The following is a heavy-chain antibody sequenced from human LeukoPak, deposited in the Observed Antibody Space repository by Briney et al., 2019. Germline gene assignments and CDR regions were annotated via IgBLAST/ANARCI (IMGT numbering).Heavy chain of an antibody. CDR2: IYTSGST. CDR1: GGSISSYY. D-gene: IGHD2-2*01. CDR3: ARDAGYCSSTSCYKVFDY. Sequence: SETRSFTCTVSGGSISSYYWSWIRQPAGKGLEWIGRIYTSGSTNYNPSLKSRVTMSVDTSKNQFSLKLSSVTAADTAVYYCARDAGYCSSTSCYKVFDYWGQGTLVTVSP. J-gene: IGHJ4*02. V-gene: IGHV4-4*07.